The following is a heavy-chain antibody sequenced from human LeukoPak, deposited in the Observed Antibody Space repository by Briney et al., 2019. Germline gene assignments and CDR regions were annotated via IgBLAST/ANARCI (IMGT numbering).Heavy chain of an antibody. CDR3: ARHGEPLAKQSAGPYFQY. CDR2: IYYSGST. J-gene: IGHJ4*02. CDR1: GGSISSSSYF. D-gene: IGHD1-26*01. V-gene: IGHV4-39*01. Sequence: SETLSLTCTVSGGSISSSSYFWGWIRQPPGKGLEWIGSIYYSGSTYYNPSLKSRVTISVDTPKKQFSLELSSVTAADTAVYYCARHGEPLAKQSAGPYFQYWGQGTLVTVSS.